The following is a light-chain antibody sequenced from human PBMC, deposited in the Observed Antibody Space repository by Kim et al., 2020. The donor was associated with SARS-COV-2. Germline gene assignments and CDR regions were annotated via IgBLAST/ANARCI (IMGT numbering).Light chain of an antibody. Sequence: ASVGDRVTITHRAGQDIANSLAWYQQTQGKVPKLLIYAESTLQSGVPSRFSGSGSGTEFTHTIGSLQTEDVATYYCQKYNSAPWTFGPGTKVDIK. CDR2: AES. V-gene: IGKV1-27*01. CDR3: QKYNSAPWT. J-gene: IGKJ1*01. CDR1: QDIANS.